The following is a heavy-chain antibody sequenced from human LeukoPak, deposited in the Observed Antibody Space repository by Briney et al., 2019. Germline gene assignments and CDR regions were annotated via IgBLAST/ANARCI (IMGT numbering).Heavy chain of an antibody. CDR3: AKTATYYYYYGMDV. CDR1: GFTFSSYG. CDR2: ISYDGSNK. V-gene: IGHV3-30*18. J-gene: IGHJ6*04. Sequence: GGSLRLSCAASGFTFSSYGMHWVRQAPGKGLEWVAVISYDGSNKYYADSVKGRFTISGDNSKNTLYLQMNSLRAEDTAVYYCAKTATYYYYYGMDVWGKATTVTVSS. D-gene: IGHD5-24*01.